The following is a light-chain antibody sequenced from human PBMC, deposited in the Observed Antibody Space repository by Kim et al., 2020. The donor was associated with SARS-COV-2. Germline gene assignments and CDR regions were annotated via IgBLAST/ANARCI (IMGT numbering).Light chain of an antibody. CDR3: QQSYSTPHS. Sequence: DIQMTQSPSSLSASLGDRVTITCRASQTISTYLNWYQEKPGKAPKLLIYSASSLQSGVPSRFSGSGSGTDFALTITGLQPEDSATYYCQQSYSTPHSFAQGTKLEI. J-gene: IGKJ2*01. V-gene: IGKV1-39*01. CDR2: SAS. CDR1: QTISTY.